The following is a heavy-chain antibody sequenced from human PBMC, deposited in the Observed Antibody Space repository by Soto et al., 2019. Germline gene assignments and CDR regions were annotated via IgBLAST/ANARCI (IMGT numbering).Heavy chain of an antibody. J-gene: IGHJ4*02. D-gene: IGHD2-21*02. CDR2: ISAYNGNT. CDR3: ARDQVXMAYCGGDCPGGSDFDY. Sequence: ASVKVSCKASGYTFTSYGISWVRQAPGQGLEWMGWISAYNGNTNYAQKLQGRVTMTTDTSTSTAYMELRSLRSDDTAVYYCARDQVXMAYCGGDCPGGSDFDYWGQGTLVTVSS. V-gene: IGHV1-18*04. CDR1: GYTFTSYG.